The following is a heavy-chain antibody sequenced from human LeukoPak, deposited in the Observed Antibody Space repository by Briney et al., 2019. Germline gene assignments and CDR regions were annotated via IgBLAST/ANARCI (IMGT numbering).Heavy chain of an antibody. CDR2: IYYSGST. D-gene: IGHD3-9*01. V-gene: IGHV4-39*07. CDR3: AIGPNYDILTGYPPPWFDP. CDR1: GGSISSSSYY. Sequence: PSETLSLTCTVSGGSISSSSYYWGWVRQPPGKGLEWIGNIYYSGSTNYNPSPKSRVTISVDTSKNQFSLKLSSVTAADTAVYYCAIGPNYDILTGYPPPWFDPWGQGTLVTVSS. J-gene: IGHJ5*02.